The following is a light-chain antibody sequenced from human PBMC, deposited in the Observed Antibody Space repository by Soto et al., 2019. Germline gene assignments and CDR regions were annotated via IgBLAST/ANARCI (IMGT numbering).Light chain of an antibody. CDR3: LQDYNYPLT. J-gene: IGKJ1*01. CDR1: QGIRND. V-gene: IGKV1-6*01. CDR2: AAS. Sequence: AIQMTQSPSSLSASVEDRDTITCRASQGIRNDLGWYQQKPGKAPKLLIYAASRLQGGDPSRFSGSGSGTDFTLTISSLQPEDFATYYCLQDYNYPLTFGQGTKVDIK.